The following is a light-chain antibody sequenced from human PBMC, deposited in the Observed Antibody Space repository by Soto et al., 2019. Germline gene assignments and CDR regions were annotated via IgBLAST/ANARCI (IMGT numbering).Light chain of an antibody. CDR2: GAS. CDR1: QSVGSN. V-gene: IGKV3-15*01. Sequence: EILMTQSPATLSVSPGDRVTLSCRARQSVGSNLAWYQQKPGQAPRLLIYGASTRATGIPARFSGSGSETEFTLTISSLQAEDYAVYYCHQYNDWLPRTFGQGTMVDIK. J-gene: IGKJ1*01. CDR3: HQYNDWLPRT.